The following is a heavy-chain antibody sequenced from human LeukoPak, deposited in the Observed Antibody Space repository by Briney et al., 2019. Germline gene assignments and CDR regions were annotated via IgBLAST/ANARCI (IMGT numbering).Heavy chain of an antibody. CDR1: GFTFSSYW. D-gene: IGHD6-13*01. J-gene: IGHJ4*02. Sequence: GGSLRLSCAAPGFTFSSYWMSWVRQAPGKGLEWVANMKYDGSEKYYVDSVKGRFTISRDNAKNSLYLQMNSLRAEDTAVYYCARDIEAAGLFLDYWGQGTLVTVSS. V-gene: IGHV3-7*01. CDR3: ARDIEAAGLFLDY. CDR2: MKYDGSEK.